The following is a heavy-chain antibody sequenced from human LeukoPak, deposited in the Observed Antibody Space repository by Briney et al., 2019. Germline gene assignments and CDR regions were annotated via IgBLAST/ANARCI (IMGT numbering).Heavy chain of an antibody. Sequence: GGSLRLSCAASGFTFSDYWMSWVRQAPGKGLEWVASIKFDESEKHYMDSVKGRFTISRDSAKSSLYLQMNSLRAEDTAVYFCARVTTNGYFEYWGQGSLVTVSP. J-gene: IGHJ4*02. CDR3: ARVTTNGYFEY. V-gene: IGHV3-7*04. CDR1: GFTFSDYW. CDR2: IKFDESEK. D-gene: IGHD1-1*01.